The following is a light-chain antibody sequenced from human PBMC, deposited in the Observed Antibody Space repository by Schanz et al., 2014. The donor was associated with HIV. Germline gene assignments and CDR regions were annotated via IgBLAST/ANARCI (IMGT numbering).Light chain of an antibody. CDR1: SGDVGGHNL. J-gene: IGLJ1*01. V-gene: IGLV2-14*02. CDR2: DVS. Sequence: QSALTQPASVSGSLGQSITISCTGTSGDVGGHNLVSWYQQHPGKVPKLIIYDVSQRPSGVSNRFSGSKSGNTASLTISGLLAEDEADYYCSSHTTTGANVFGTGTKLTVL. CDR3: SSHTTTGANV.